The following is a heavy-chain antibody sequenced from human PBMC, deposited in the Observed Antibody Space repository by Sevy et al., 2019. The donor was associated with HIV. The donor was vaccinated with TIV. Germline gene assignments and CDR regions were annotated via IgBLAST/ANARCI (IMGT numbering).Heavy chain of an antibody. J-gene: IGHJ3*02. D-gene: IGHD1-26*01. CDR3: ANGGTVHRNRAFDI. V-gene: IGHV3-23*01. CDR1: GFSFDSYG. CDR2: ISGSGGST. Sequence: GGSLRLSCAVSGFSFDSYGMTWVRQAPGKGLEWVSAISGSGGSTYYADSVKGRFTISRDNSKNTLYLQMNSLRAEDTAVYYCANGGTVHRNRAFDIWGQGTMVTVSS.